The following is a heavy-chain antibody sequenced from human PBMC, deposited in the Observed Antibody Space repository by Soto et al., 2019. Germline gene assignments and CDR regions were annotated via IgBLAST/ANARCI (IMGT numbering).Heavy chain of an antibody. Sequence: QVQLVQSGAEVKKPGASVKVSCKASGYTFTGYYMHWVRQAPGQGLEWMGWINPNSGGTNYAQKFQGRVTMPRDTSISTAYRELSRLRSDETAVEDWAIRYSGSDGDYWGQGTLVTASS. D-gene: IGHD1-26*01. J-gene: IGHJ4*02. V-gene: IGHV1-2*02. CDR2: INPNSGGT. CDR1: GYTFTGYY. CDR3: AIRYSGSDGDY.